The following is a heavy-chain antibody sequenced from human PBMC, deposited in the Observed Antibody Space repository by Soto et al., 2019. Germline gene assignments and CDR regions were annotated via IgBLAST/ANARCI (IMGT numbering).Heavy chain of an antibody. CDR2: ISSSGSTI. CDR1: GFTFNSYE. D-gene: IGHD6-13*01. Sequence: GGSPRLSCAASGFTFNSYEMNWVRQAPGKGLEWVSYISSSGSTIYYADSVKGRFTISRDNAKNSLYLQMNSLRAEDTAVYYCARVPGYSSSFKNWFDPWGQGTLVTVSS. CDR3: ARVPGYSSSFKNWFDP. J-gene: IGHJ5*02. V-gene: IGHV3-48*03.